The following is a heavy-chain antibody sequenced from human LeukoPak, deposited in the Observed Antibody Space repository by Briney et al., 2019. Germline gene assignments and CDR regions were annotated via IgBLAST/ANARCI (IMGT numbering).Heavy chain of an antibody. CDR2: INPSGGST. CDR1: GYTFTSYY. D-gene: IGHD3-9*01. J-gene: IGHJ4*02. Sequence: ASVKVSCKASGYTFTSYYMHWVRQAPGQGLEWMGIINPSGGSTSYAQKFQGRVTMTRDTSTSTVYMELSSLRSEDTAVYYCARESPTYYDILTGSSGLYYFDYWGQGTLVTVSS. V-gene: IGHV1-46*01. CDR3: ARESPTYYDILTGSSGLYYFDY.